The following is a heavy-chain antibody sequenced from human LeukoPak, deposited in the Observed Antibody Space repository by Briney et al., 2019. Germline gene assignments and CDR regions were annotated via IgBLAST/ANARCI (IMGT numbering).Heavy chain of an antibody. CDR2: INHSGST. CDR3: ARGQGQLLFVRAFDI. J-gene: IGHJ3*02. V-gene: IGHV4-34*01. CDR1: GGSFSGYY. D-gene: IGHD2-2*01. Sequence: SETLSLTCAVYGGSFSGYYWSWIRQPPGKGLEWIGEINHSGSTNYNPSLKSRVTISVDTSKNQFSLKLNSVTAADTAVYYCARGQGQLLFVRAFDIWGQGTMVTVSS.